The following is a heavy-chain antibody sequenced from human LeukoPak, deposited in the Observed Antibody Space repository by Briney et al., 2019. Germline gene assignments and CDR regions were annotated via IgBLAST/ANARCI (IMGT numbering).Heavy chain of an antibody. D-gene: IGHD3-9*01. CDR3: ARGLGNTIFNYYYYGMDV. V-gene: IGHV4-34*01. Sequence: SETLSLTCAVYGGSFSGYYWSWIRQPPGKGLEWIGEINHSGSTNHNPSLKSRVTISVDTSKNQFSLKLSSVTAADTAVYYCARGLGNTIFNYYYYGMDVWGQGTTVTVSS. J-gene: IGHJ6*02. CDR1: GGSFSGYY. CDR2: INHSGST.